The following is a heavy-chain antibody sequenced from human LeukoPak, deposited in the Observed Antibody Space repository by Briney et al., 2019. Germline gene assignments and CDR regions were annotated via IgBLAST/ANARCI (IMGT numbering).Heavy chain of an antibody. J-gene: IGHJ4*02. CDR2: IKEDGSEK. D-gene: IGHD2-2*02. CDR1: GFTFSRYW. Sequence: GGSLRLSCAGSGFTFSRYWMSCVRQAPGKGLEWVANIKEDGSEKYHVDSVKGRFTISRDNAKNSLYLQMNSLRAEDTAIYYCAKYRGWGQGTLVTVSS. V-gene: IGHV3-7*01. CDR3: AKYRG.